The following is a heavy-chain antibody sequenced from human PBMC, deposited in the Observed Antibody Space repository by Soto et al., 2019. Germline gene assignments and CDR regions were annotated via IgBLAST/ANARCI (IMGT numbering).Heavy chain of an antibody. Sequence: PGGSLRLSCAASGFTFSNYGMHWVRQAPGKGLEWVAIIWHDGNSKYYADSVRGRFIISRDNSKNRPYLQMNSLRAEDTAVYYCASDLVGASDSYGLDVWGQGTPVTVSS. CDR3: ASDLVGASDSYGLDV. CDR1: GFTFSNYG. J-gene: IGHJ6*02. CDR2: IWHDGNSK. V-gene: IGHV3-33*01. D-gene: IGHD1-26*01.